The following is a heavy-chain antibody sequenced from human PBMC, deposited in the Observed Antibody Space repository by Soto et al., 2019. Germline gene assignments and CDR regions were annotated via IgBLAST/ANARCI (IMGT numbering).Heavy chain of an antibody. CDR2: SIPIFGTS. Sequence: QVQLVQSGAEVKKPGSSVKVSCKASGGTFSTYSISWVRQAPGQGLEWMGGSIPIFGTSNYAQKFQGRVTNNAEESTSTGYMEVSRLRSEDTAVYYCARGGQPPKPSYGFGMDVWGQGTTVTVSS. D-gene: IGHD4-17*01. CDR1: GGTFSTYS. V-gene: IGHV1-69*01. J-gene: IGHJ6*02. CDR3: ARGGQPPKPSYGFGMDV.